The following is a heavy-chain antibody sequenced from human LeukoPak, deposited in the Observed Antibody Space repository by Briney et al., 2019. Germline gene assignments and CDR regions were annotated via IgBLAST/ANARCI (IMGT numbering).Heavy chain of an antibody. CDR2: IYSGGST. CDR3: ARVQSSYDSSGYTRTMDV. CDR1: GLTVSSSL. Sequence: PGGSLRLSCAASGLTVSSSLVNWVRQAPGKGLEWVSVIYSGGSTYYADSVKGRFTISRDNSKNTLYLQMNSLRAEDTAVYYGARVQSSYDSSGYTRTMDVWGKGTTVTVSS. D-gene: IGHD3-22*01. V-gene: IGHV3-53*01. J-gene: IGHJ6*03.